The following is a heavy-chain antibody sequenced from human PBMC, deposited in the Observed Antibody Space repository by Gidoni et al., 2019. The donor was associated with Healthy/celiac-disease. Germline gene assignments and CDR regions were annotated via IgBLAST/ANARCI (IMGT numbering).Heavy chain of an antibody. CDR1: GFTFGTYW. Sequence: EVQLVESGGGLVQPGGSLRLSCAASGFTFGTYWMSWVRKAPGKGLEWVANIKQDGSEMYYVDSVKGRFTISRDNAKKSLKLQMNSLRADDTAVYYCARADSYCSGGSCYSRWTYYYGMDVWGQGTTVTVSS. CDR3: ARADSYCSGGSCYSRWTYYYGMDV. V-gene: IGHV3-7*01. CDR2: IKQDGSEM. D-gene: IGHD2-15*01. J-gene: IGHJ6*02.